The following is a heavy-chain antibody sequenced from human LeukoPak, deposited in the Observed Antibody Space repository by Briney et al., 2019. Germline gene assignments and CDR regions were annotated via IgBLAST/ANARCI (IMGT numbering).Heavy chain of an antibody. CDR2: ISSSGSTI. Sequence: GGSLRLSCAASGFTFSDYYMSWIRQARGKGPEWVSYISSSGSTIYYADSVEGRFTISRDNAKNSLYLQMSSLRADDTAVYYCARDRSGGTYYYDSSGYSFWGQGTLVTVSS. V-gene: IGHV3-11*01. D-gene: IGHD3-22*01. CDR1: GFTFSDYY. J-gene: IGHJ4*02. CDR3: ARDRSGGTYYYDSSGYSF.